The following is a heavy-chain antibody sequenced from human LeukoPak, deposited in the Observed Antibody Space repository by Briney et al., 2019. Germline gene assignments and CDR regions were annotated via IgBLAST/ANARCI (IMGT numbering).Heavy chain of an antibody. J-gene: IGHJ4*02. CDR2: ISAYNGNT. D-gene: IGHD3-3*01. V-gene: IGHV1-18*01. CDR3: ARIAYYDFWSGSHAHFDY. CDR1: GYTFTSYG. Sequence: GASVKVSCTTSGYTFTSYGISWVRQAPGQGLEWMGWISAYNGNTNYAQKLQGRVTMTTDTSTSTAYMELRSLRSDDTAVYYCARIAYYDFWSGSHAHFDYWGQGTLVTVS.